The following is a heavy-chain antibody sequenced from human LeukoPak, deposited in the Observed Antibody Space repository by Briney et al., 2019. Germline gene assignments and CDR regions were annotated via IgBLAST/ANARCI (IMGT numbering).Heavy chain of an antibody. CDR2: ISSSSSYI. J-gene: IGHJ4*02. V-gene: IGHV3-21*01. CDR1: GFTFSSYS. CDR3: ARDRITMVRGVIIPFDY. D-gene: IGHD3-10*01. Sequence: PGGSLRLSCAASGFTFSSYSMNWVRQAPGKGLEWVSSISSSSSYIYYADSVKGRFTISRDNAKNSLYLQMNSLRAEDTAVYYCARDRITMVRGVIIPFDYWGQGTLVTVPS.